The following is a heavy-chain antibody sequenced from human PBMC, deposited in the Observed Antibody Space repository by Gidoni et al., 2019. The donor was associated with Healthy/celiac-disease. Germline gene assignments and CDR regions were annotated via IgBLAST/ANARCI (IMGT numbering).Heavy chain of an antibody. CDR2: IIPIFGTA. CDR1: GATFSSYS. V-gene: IGHV1-69*01. J-gene: IGHJ4*02. Sequence: QVTLVQSGAEVKKHGSSANVSCRASGATFSSYSIRWVRQTPGQGLECMGGIIPIFGTANYAQKFQGRVTITADESTSTAYMELSSLRSEDTAVYYCASRSCSSTSCSPFDYWGQGTLVTVSS. CDR3: ASRSCSSTSCSPFDY. D-gene: IGHD2-2*01.